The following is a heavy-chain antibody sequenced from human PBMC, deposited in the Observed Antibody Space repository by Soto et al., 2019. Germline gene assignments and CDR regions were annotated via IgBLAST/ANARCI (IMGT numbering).Heavy chain of an antibody. CDR1: GGTFSSYA. J-gene: IGHJ4*02. CDR3: ARLPRGYSYGYY. D-gene: IGHD5-18*01. CDR2: IIPIFGTA. Sequence: ASVKVSCKASGGTFSSYAISWVRQAPGQGLEWMGGIIPIFGTANYAQKFQGRVTITADESTSTAYMELSSLRSEDTAVYYGARLPRGYSYGYYWGQGTLVTVSS. V-gene: IGHV1-69*13.